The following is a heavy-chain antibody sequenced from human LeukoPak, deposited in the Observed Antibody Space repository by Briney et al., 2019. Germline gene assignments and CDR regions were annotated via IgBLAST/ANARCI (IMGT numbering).Heavy chain of an antibody. Sequence: SLRXSCXASGFTFSSYGMHWVRQAPGKGLEWVAVIWYDGSNKYYADSVKGRFTISRDNSKNTLYLQMNSLRAEDTAVYYCARDGAYYGSGSYLDVWGQGTTVTVSS. J-gene: IGHJ6*02. CDR1: GFTFSSYG. CDR3: ARDGAYYGSGSYLDV. CDR2: IWYDGSNK. V-gene: IGHV3-33*01. D-gene: IGHD3-10*01.